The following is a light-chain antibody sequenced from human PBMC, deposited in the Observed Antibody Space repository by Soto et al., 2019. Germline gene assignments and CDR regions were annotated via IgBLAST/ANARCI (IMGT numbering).Light chain of an antibody. J-gene: IGKJ5*01. Sequence: VMPPSRHPPYVSPGASATLSCRVSQSVRILLAWYQQKPGQAPRLLIHGATTRATGIQARFSGSGSGTEFTLTISSLQSEDFAVYYCQQYNNWNTIRFGEGARLEVK. CDR3: QQYNNWNTIR. CDR1: QSVRIL. V-gene: IGKV3-15*01. CDR2: GAT.